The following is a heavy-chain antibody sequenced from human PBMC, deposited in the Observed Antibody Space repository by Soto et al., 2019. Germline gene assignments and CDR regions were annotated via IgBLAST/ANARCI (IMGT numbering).Heavy chain of an antibody. J-gene: IGHJ4*02. CDR3: AIADYGDDDY. V-gene: IGHV1-18*01. CDR1: GYTFATST. Sequence: GPGAKKPGASVKVSCKASGYTFATSTISWLRQAPGQGPEWMGWIKAYSGNTNYAQKLQGRFTMTTDTSTSRAYMELRSLTTDDTAIYYCAIADYGDDDYWGQGTLVTVSS. CDR2: IKAYSGNT. D-gene: IGHD4-17*01.